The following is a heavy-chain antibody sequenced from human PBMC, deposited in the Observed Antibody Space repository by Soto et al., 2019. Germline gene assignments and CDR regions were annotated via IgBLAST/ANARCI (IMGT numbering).Heavy chain of an antibody. CDR1: GFTFNDYW. J-gene: IGHJ6*02. D-gene: IGHD1-20*01. CDR3: ARGLKYKYGMDV. CDR2: LNSDGSSG. Sequence: EVQLVESGGGLVQPGGSLRLSCVASGFTFNDYWMHWVRQAPGKGLVWVSRLNSDGSSGYYGDSMKGRFTISRDNAKNTLYLQINSLRDEDTAVYYCARGLKYKYGMDVWVQGTTVTVSS. V-gene: IGHV3-74*01.